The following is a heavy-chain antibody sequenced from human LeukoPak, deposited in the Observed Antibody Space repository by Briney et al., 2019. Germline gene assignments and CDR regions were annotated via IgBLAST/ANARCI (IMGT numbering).Heavy chain of an antibody. V-gene: IGHV3-11*01. D-gene: IGHD1-26*01. CDR3: ARAPKFRLVGVPKGPFDP. Sequence: GSLRLSCAASGFTFSDYYMSWIRQAPGKWLEWVSYISSSGSTIYYADSVKGRFTVSRDNAKNSLYLQMNSLRAEDTAVYYCARAPKFRLVGVPKGPFDPWGQGSLVTVSS. J-gene: IGHJ5*02. CDR1: GFTFSDYY. CDR2: ISSSGSTI.